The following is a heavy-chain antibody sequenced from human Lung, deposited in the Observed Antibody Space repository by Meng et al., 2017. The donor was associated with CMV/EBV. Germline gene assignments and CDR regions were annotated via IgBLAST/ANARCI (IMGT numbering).Heavy chain of an antibody. CDR1: GFTFSSSW. V-gene: IGHV3-7*01. CDR2: IKHDGSEK. CDR3: ANSGLAGGAR. Sequence: GESLKISCVASGFTFSSSWMSWVRRAPGKGLEWVATIKHDGSEKHHGDSAKGRFTISRDNAKNSLFLQMDSLRAEDTAVYCCANSGLAGGARWGQGTLVTVSS. D-gene: IGHD2-21*01. J-gene: IGHJ4*02.